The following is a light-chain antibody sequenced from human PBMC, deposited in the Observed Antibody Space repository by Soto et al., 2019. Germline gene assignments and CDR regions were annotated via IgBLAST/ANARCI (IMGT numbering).Light chain of an antibody. Sequence: QSVLTQPPSASGTPGQRVTISCSGSSSNVGSNAVNWYQQLPGTAPKLLIYNDLQRPSGVPDRFSGSRSGSSASLVIVGLQSEDEADYYCAAWDHSLQGWVFGGGTKVTVL. CDR1: SSNVGSNA. V-gene: IGLV1-44*01. J-gene: IGLJ3*02. CDR3: AAWDHSLQGWV. CDR2: NDL.